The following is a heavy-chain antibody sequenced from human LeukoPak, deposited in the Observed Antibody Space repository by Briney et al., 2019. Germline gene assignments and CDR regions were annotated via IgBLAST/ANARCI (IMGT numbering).Heavy chain of an antibody. V-gene: IGHV3-23*01. J-gene: IGHJ4*02. CDR1: GFTFSNSA. Sequence: GASLRLSCAASGFTFSNSAMSWVRQAPGKGLEWVSTISDAGVSTYYTDSVKGRFTISRDNSKTTLYLQMNSLRAEDTAVYYCAKDDDYVGKIFWGQGALVTASS. CDR3: AKDDDYVGKIF. CDR2: ISDAGVST. D-gene: IGHD4-23*01.